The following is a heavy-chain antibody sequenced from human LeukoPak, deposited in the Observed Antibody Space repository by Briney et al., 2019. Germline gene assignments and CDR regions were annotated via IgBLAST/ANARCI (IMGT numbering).Heavy chain of an antibody. J-gene: IGHJ5*02. CDR3: AREGSLAFDP. V-gene: IGHV1-18*01. Sequence: ASVKVSCKASGYTFTSYGISWVRQAPGQGLEWMGWIRVYNGNTNYAQDFQGRVTMTTDTSTSTAYMELRSLRSDDTAVYYCAREGSLAFDPWGQGTLVTVSS. CDR2: IRVYNGNT. CDR1: GYTFTSYG.